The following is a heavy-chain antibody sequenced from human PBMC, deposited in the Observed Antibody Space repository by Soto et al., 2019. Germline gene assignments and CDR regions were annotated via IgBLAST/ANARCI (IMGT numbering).Heavy chain of an antibody. Sequence: GGSLRLSCAASGFTFSSYWMSWVRQAPGKGLEWVSYISSSSSTIYYADSVKGRFTISRDNAKNSLYLQMNSLRDEDTAVYYCARVDPPYYDFWSGYSPIDYWGQGTLVTVSS. J-gene: IGHJ4*02. V-gene: IGHV3-48*02. CDR2: ISSSSSTI. CDR3: ARVDPPYYDFWSGYSPIDY. D-gene: IGHD3-3*01. CDR1: GFTFSSYW.